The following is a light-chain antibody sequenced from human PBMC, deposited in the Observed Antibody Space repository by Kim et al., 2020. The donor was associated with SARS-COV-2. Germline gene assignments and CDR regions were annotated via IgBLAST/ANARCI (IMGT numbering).Light chain of an antibody. CDR1: SVSIASNY. V-gene: IGLV6-57*02. CDR2: EDN. CDR3: QSYDSSTWV. Sequence: GKAVPITCTGSSVSIASNYGQWYQQRPVSAPTTVIYEDNQRPSIVPDRFSGSIDSSSNSASRTISGLKTEDEADYYCQSYDSSTWVFGGGTQLTVL. J-gene: IGLJ3*02.